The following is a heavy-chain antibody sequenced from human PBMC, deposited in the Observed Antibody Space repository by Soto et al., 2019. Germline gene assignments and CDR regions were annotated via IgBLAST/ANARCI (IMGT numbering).Heavy chain of an antibody. V-gene: IGHV3-33*01. CDR2: IWYDGSNK. Sequence: PGGSLRLSCAASGFTFSIYGMHWVRQAPGKGLEWVAVIWYDGSNKYYADSVKGRFTISRDNSKNTLYLQMNSLRAEDTAVYYCARDYRLLWFGEPTAFFDYWGQGTLVTVSS. J-gene: IGHJ4*02. CDR3: ARDYRLLWFGEPTAFFDY. D-gene: IGHD3-10*01. CDR1: GFTFSIYG.